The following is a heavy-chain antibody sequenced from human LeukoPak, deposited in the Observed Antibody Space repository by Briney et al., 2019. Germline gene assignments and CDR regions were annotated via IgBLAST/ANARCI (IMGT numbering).Heavy chain of an antibody. CDR3: AGERGEEYSSGWYKTNYFYN. V-gene: IGHV4-39*07. Sequence: PSETLSLTCTVSGDSFTSVTDYWAWIRQPPGKGLEWIASGDYSGGTYYNPSLESRVAISADMSKNQISLKLTSVTGADTAVYYCAGERGEEYSSGWYKTNYFYNWGQGIRVAVSS. J-gene: IGHJ4*02. D-gene: IGHD6-19*01. CDR1: GDSFTSVTDY. CDR2: GDYSGGT.